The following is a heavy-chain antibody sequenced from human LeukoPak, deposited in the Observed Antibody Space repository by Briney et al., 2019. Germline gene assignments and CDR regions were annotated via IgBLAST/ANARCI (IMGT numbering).Heavy chain of an antibody. V-gene: IGHV3-21*01. J-gene: IGHJ4*02. CDR2: ISSSSTYI. D-gene: IGHD2-2*01. Sequence: KTGGSLRLSCAASGFTFDSYGMNWVRQAPGKGLEWISSISSSSTYIYYADSVKGRFTFSRDNAKNSLYLQMNSLRAEDTAVYYCARAYCSSTRCSYYFDSWGQGTLVTVSS. CDR1: GFTFDSYG. CDR3: ARAYCSSTRCSYYFDS.